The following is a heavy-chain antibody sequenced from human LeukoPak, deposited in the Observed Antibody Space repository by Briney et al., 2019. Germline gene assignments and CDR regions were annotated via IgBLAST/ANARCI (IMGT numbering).Heavy chain of an antibody. Sequence: GGSLRLSCAASGFTFSSYAMHWVRQAPGKGLEWVAVISYDGSNKYYADSVKGRFTISRDNSKNTLYLQMNSLRAEDTAVYYCARDHPLSSGCLDYWGQGTLVTVSS. J-gene: IGHJ4*02. D-gene: IGHD6-19*01. V-gene: IGHV3-30-3*01. CDR1: GFTFSSYA. CDR2: ISYDGSNK. CDR3: ARDHPLSSGCLDY.